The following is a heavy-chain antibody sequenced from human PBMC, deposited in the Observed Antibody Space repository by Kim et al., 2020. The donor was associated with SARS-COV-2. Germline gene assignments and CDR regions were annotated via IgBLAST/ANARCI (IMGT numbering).Heavy chain of an antibody. J-gene: IGHJ4*02. CDR2: INWNGGST. Sequence: GGSLRLSCAASGFTFDDYGMSWVRQAPGQGLEWVSGINWNGGSTGYADSVKGRFTISRDNAKNSLYLQMNSLRAEDTALYHCARDLYYYDSSGYYLLGRGIAYWGQGTLVTVSS. V-gene: IGHV3-20*01. D-gene: IGHD3-22*01. CDR3: ARDLYYYDSSGYYLLGRGIAY. CDR1: GFTFDDYG.